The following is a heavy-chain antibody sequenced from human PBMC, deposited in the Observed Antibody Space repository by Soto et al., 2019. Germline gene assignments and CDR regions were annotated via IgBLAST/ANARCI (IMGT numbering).Heavy chain of an antibody. CDR3: AKALIVAALFDY. Sequence: PGGSLRLSCAACGFTFSRYAMSWVRQAPGKGLEWVSTFSGPGGGTYYADSVKGRFTISRDNSKNTLYLQMNSLRAEDTAVYYCAKALIVAALFDYWGQGTLVTVSS. D-gene: IGHD3-22*01. CDR2: FSGPGGGT. V-gene: IGHV3-23*01. CDR1: GFTFSRYA. J-gene: IGHJ4*02.